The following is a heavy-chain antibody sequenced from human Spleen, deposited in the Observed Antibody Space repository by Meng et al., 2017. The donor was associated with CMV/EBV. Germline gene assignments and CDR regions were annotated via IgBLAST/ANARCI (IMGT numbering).Heavy chain of an antibody. CDR2: IYYGGST. D-gene: IGHD3-9*01. J-gene: IGHJ4*02. CDR1: GGSISNNDYY. V-gene: IGHV4-39*07. CDR3: ARQYYDILTGCYYFDY. Sequence: SETLSLTCTVSGGSISNNDYYWGWIRQPPGKGLEWIGSIYYGGSTYYNPSLKSRVTISVDTSKNQFSLKLSSVTAADTAVYYCARQYYDILTGCYYFDYWGQGTLVTVSS.